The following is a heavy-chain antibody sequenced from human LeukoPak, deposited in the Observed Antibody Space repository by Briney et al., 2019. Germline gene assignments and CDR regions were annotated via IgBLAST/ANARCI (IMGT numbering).Heavy chain of an antibody. V-gene: IGHV1-2*02. J-gene: IGHJ5*02. D-gene: IGHD3-16*01. CDR3: ASHRLNA. Sequence: ASVKVSCKASGFAFTDYYVHWVRQAPGQGLEWMGCIKSNNGGTDYAQKFQGRVTMTRDTSINTAYMELSGLRSDDTALYYCASHRLNAWGQGTLVTVSS. CDR1: GFAFTDYY. CDR2: IKSNNGGT.